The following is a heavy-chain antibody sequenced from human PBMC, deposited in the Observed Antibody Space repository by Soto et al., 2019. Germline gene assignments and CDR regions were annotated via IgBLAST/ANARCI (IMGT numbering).Heavy chain of an antibody. D-gene: IGHD1-1*01. CDR2: IYHSGST. Sequence: QVQLQESGPGLVKPSGTLSLTCAVSGGSISSSNWWSWVRQPPGKGLEWFGEIYHSGSTNYNPSLKSRVTISVDKSQTQFSVKLCSVTAADTAVYYCAGAQGEMATPGAFDICGQGTMVTVSS. V-gene: IGHV4-4*02. CDR1: GGSISSSNW. J-gene: IGHJ3*02. CDR3: AGAQGEMATPGAFDI.